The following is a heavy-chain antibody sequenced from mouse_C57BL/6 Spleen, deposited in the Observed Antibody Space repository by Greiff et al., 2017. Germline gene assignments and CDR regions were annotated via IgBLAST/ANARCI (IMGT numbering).Heavy chain of an antibody. V-gene: IGHV1-82*01. D-gene: IGHD3-3*01. CDR2: IYPGDGDT. J-gene: IGHJ3*01. CDR3: AREGSVGGFAY. CDR1: GYAFSSSW. Sequence: VQLQQSGPELVKPGASVKISCKASGYAFSSSWMNWVKQRPGKGLEWIGRIYPGDGDTNYNGKFKGKATLTADKSSSTAYMQRSSLTSEDSAVYFCAREGSVGGFAYWGQGTLVTVSA.